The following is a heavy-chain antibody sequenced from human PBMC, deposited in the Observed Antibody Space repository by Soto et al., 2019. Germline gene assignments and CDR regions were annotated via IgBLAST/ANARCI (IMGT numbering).Heavy chain of an antibody. CDR3: ATYCSGGSCPPGPWK. CDR2: INPGGGST. Sequence: QVQLVQSGAEVKKPGASVKVSCKTSGYTFTSYYMHWMRQAPGQGLEWMGIINPGGGSTTYAQKFQGRVTMTRDTSPSTIYMELSSLRSEDTAVYYCATYCSGGSCPPGPWKWGQGTMVTVSS. V-gene: IGHV1-46*03. D-gene: IGHD2-15*01. J-gene: IGHJ3*01. CDR1: GYTFTSYY.